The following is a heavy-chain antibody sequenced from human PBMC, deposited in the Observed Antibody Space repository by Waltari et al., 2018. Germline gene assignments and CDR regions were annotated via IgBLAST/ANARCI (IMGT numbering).Heavy chain of an antibody. CDR1: GGSISSYY. D-gene: IGHD6-19*01. J-gene: IGHJ5*02. Sequence: QVQLQESGPGLVKPSETLSLTCTVPGGSISSYYWSWIRQPAGKGLEWIGRIYTSGSTNYNPSLKSRVTMSVDTSKNQFSLKLSSVTAADTAVYYCARVGSSGPDDWFDPWGQGTLVTVSS. V-gene: IGHV4-4*07. CDR3: ARVGSSGPDDWFDP. CDR2: IYTSGST.